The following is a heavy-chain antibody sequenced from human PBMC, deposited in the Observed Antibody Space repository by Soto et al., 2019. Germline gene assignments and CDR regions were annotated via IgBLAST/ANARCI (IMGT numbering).Heavy chain of an antibody. CDR3: VGEVASGY. Sequence: QVQLVESGGGVVQPGRSLRLSCAASGVTLSNFGMHWVRQAPGKGLEWVAVISRDGSTMFYADSVKGRFTTSRDSSRNTVYLQMNSLRAEDTAVYHCVGEVASGYWGQGTLVTVSS. D-gene: IGHD2-21*01. J-gene: IGHJ4*02. V-gene: IGHV3-30*03. CDR2: ISRDGSTM. CDR1: GVTLSNFG.